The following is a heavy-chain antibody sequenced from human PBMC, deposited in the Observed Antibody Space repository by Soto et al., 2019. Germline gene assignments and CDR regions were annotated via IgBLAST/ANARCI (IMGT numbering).Heavy chain of an antibody. Sequence: PSETLSLTCTVSGGSISSYYWSWIRQPPGKGLEWIGYIYYSGSTNYNPSLKSRVTISVDTSKNQFSLKLSSVTAADTAVYYWARAVVNCFDPWGQGTLVTVSS. V-gene: IGHV4-59*01. D-gene: IGHD2-21*01. CDR1: GGSISSYY. J-gene: IGHJ5*02. CDR2: IYYSGST. CDR3: ARAVVNCFDP.